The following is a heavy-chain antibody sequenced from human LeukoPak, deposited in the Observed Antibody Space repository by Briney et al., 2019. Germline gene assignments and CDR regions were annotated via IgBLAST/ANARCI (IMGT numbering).Heavy chain of an antibody. D-gene: IGHD3-22*01. CDR2: IRYDGSNK. CDR3: AKDPTHFRVWDDYDSNVLNC. CDR1: GFTFSSYG. J-gene: IGHJ4*02. Sequence: GGSLRLSCAASGFTFSSYGMHWVRQAPGKGLEWVAFIRYDGSNKYYAASVKGRFTISRDNSKNTLNLQMNSLRAEHTAVYYCAKDPTHFRVWDDYDSNVLNCWGQGTLVTVSS. V-gene: IGHV3-30*02.